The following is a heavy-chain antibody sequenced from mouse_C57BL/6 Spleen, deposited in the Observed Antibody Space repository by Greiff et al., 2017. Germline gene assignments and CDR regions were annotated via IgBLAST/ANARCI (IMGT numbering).Heavy chain of an antibody. CDR1: GYTFTSYW. CDR2: IYPSDSET. CDR3: ARGGGAMEY. V-gene: IGHV1-61*01. J-gene: IGHJ4*01. Sequence: QVQLQQPGAELVRPGSSVKLSCKASGYTFTSYWMDWVKQRPGQGLEWIGNIYPSDSETNYNQKFKDKATLTVDKSSSTAYMQLSSLTSEDSAVYYCARGGGAMEYWGQGTSVTVSS.